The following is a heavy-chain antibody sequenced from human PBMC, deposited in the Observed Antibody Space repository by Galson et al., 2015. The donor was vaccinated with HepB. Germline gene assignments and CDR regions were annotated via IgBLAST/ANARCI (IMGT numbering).Heavy chain of an antibody. CDR2: IKANSGGT. Sequence: SVKVSCKASGYPFTDYYTHWVRQAPGQGLEWMGWIKANSGGTIYAQKFQGRVTMTRDTSISTAYMELTNLTTDDTAVYYCARDSRPGWTDAFDIWGQGTMVTVSS. V-gene: IGHV1-2*02. CDR3: ARDSRPGWTDAFDI. J-gene: IGHJ3*02. CDR1: GYPFTDYY. D-gene: IGHD6-19*01.